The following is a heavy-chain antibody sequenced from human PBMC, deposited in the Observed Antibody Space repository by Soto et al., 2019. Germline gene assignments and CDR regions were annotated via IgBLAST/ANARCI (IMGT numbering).Heavy chain of an antibody. V-gene: IGHV3-15*01. Sequence: RSLRLSCAASGLPASGLTITYAWMSWVRQAPGKGLEWVGHIKTKTDGGTTDYAPPVKGRFIISRDDSKNTLYLQMNSPKTEDTAVYYCSIWEAVAGEFDYWCQGALVTVSS. CDR1: GLPASGLTITYAW. CDR3: SIWEAVAGEFDY. CDR2: IKTKTDGGTT. J-gene: IGHJ4*02. D-gene: IGHD6-19*01.